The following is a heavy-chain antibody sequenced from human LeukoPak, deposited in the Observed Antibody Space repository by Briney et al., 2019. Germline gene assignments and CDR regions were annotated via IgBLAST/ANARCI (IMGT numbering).Heavy chain of an antibody. Sequence: PGRSLRLSCSASGXTFGSYAMHWVRQAPGKGLEWVAVISYHGSNKYYADSVKGRFTISRDNSKKTVFLQMNSLRAEDTAVYYCARGMYYYDSSDIGGGYYFDYWGQGTLVTVSS. CDR2: ISYHGSNK. V-gene: IGHV3-30-3*01. J-gene: IGHJ4*02. D-gene: IGHD3-22*01. CDR3: ARGMYYYDSSDIGGGYYFDY. CDR1: GXTFGSYA.